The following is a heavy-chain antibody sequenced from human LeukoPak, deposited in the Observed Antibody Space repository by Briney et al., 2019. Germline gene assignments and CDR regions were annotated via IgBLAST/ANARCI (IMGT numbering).Heavy chain of an antibody. CDR3: ARARITIFGVVQASANWFDP. D-gene: IGHD3-3*01. Sequence: PGGSLRLSCAASGFTFSSYSMNWVRQAPGKGLEWDSYISSSSSTIYYADSVKGRFTISRDNAKNSLYLQMNSPRAEDTAVYYCARARITIFGVVQASANWFDPWGQGTLVTVSS. J-gene: IGHJ5*02. CDR1: GFTFSSYS. CDR2: ISSSSSTI. V-gene: IGHV3-48*01.